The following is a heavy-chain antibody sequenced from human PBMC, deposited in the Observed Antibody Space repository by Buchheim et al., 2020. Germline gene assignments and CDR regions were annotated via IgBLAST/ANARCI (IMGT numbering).Heavy chain of an antibody. CDR1: GGSFSGYY. Sequence: QVQLQQWGAGLLKPSETLSLTCAVYGGSFSGYYWSWIRQPPGKGLEWIGEINHSGSTNYNPSLKSRVTISVDTSKNQFSLKLSSVTAADTAVYYCARATSGLGIFGVVLRYNWFDPWGQGTL. J-gene: IGHJ5*02. D-gene: IGHD3-3*01. CDR3: ARATSGLGIFGVVLRYNWFDP. CDR2: INHSGST. V-gene: IGHV4-34*01.